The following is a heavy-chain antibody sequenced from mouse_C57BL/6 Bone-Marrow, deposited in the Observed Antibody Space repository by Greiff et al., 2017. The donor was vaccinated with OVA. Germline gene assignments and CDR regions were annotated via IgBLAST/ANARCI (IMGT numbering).Heavy chain of an antibody. Sequence: QVQLQQPGAELVKPGASVKLSCKASGYTFTSYWMQWVKQRPGQGLEWIGEIDPSDSYTNYTQKFKGKATLTVDTSSSTAYMRRSSLTSEDSAVYYCARDWYFDYWGQGTTLTVSS. V-gene: IGHV1-50*01. J-gene: IGHJ2*01. CDR3: ARDWYFDY. D-gene: IGHD4-1*01. CDR1: GYTFTSYW. CDR2: IDPSDSYT.